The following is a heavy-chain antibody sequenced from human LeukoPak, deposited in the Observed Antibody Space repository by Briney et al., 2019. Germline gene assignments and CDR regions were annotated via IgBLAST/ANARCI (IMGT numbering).Heavy chain of an antibody. V-gene: IGHV1-46*01. D-gene: IGHD3-10*01. CDR2: INPSGGST. CDR3: ARDRSGPPAYYYYGMDV. J-gene: IGHJ6*02. Sequence: ASVKVSCKASGYTLTSYCMHWVRQAPGQGLEWMGIINPSGGSTSYAQKFQGRVTMTRDTSTSTVYMELSSLRSEDTAVYYCARDRSGPPAYYYYGMDVWGQGTTVTVSS. CDR1: GYTLTSYC.